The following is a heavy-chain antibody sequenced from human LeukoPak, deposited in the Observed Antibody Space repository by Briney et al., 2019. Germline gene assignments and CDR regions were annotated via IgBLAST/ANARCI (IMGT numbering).Heavy chain of an antibody. CDR3: ARGEDSGSLFDP. CDR1: GGSFSGYY. J-gene: IGHJ5*02. D-gene: IGHD1-26*01. CDR2: INHSGST. V-gene: IGHV4-34*01. Sequence: SETLSLTCAVYGGSFSGYYWSWIRQPPGKGLEWIGEINHSGSTNYNPSLKSRVTISVDTSKNQFSLKLSSVTAADTAVYYCARGEDSGSLFDPWGQGTLVTVSS.